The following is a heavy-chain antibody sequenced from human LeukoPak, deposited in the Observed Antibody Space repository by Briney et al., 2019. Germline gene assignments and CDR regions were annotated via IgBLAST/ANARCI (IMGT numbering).Heavy chain of an antibody. CDR2: INHSGST. D-gene: IGHD2-15*01. Sequence: SETLSLTCAVYGGSFSGYYWSWNRQPPGKGLEWIGEINHSGSTNYNPSLKSRVTISVDTSKNQFSLKLSSVTAADTAVYYCASSPPQPTYCSGGSCYSGAFDIWGQGTMVTVSS. CDR3: ASSPPQPTYCSGGSCYSGAFDI. J-gene: IGHJ3*02. V-gene: IGHV4-34*01. CDR1: GGSFSGYY.